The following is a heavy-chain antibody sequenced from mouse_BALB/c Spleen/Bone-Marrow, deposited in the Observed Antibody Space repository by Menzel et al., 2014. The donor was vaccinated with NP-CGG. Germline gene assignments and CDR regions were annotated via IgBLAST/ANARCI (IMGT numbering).Heavy chain of an antibody. J-gene: IGHJ2*01. D-gene: IGHD4-1*01. CDR3: ARRGTGTGGYYFDY. V-gene: IGHV5-6*02. CDR1: GFTFSNYG. Sequence: DVMLVESGGDLVKPGGSLKLSCAASGFTFSNYGMSWVRQTPDKRLEWVATISSVGSYTYYPDSVKGRFTISRDNAKNTLFLQMSSLKSEDTAMYYCARRGTGTGGYYFDYWGQGTTLTVSS. CDR2: ISSVGSYT.